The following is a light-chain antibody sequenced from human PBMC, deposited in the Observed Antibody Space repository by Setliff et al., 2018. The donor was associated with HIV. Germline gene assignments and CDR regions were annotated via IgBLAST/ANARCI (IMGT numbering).Light chain of an antibody. V-gene: IGLV1-40*01. J-gene: IGLJ1*01. Sequence: QSVLTQPPSVSGAPGQRVTISCTGSSSSIGAGYDVHWYQQLPGTAPKLLIYGNSNRPSGVPDRFSGSKSGTSASLAITGLQAEDEADYYCQSYDRSLSGCVFGTGTKV. CDR1: SSSIGAGYD. CDR3: QSYDRSLSGCV. CDR2: GNS.